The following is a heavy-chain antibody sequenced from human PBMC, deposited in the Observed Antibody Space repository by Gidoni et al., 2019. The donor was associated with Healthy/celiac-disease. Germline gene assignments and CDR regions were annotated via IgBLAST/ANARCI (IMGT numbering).Heavy chain of an antibody. Sequence: EVQLVESGGGLVQPGGSLRLSCAAYGFTFSSYWMSWVRQAPGKGLEWVANIKQDGSEKYYVDSVKGRFTISRDNAKNSLYLQMNSLRAEDTAVYYCARGVGSSWYWDYWGQGTLVTVSS. D-gene: IGHD6-13*01. V-gene: IGHV3-7*04. J-gene: IGHJ4*02. CDR3: ARGVGSSWYWDY. CDR2: IKQDGSEK. CDR1: GFTFSSYW.